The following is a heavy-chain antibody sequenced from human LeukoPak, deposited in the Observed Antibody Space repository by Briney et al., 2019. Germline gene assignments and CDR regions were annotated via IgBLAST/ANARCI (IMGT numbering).Heavy chain of an antibody. CDR3: ARGDTSQFDY. CDR1: GASIRSYY. CDR2: IYYTGST. Sequence: SETLSLTCTVSGASIRSYYWSWIRQPPGKGLEWIGYIYYTGSTNYNPSLSSRLTISVDTSKNHFSLKLTSVTASDTAVYYCARGDTSQFDYWGQGTLVTVSS. D-gene: IGHD2-21*01. V-gene: IGHV4-59*08. J-gene: IGHJ4*02.